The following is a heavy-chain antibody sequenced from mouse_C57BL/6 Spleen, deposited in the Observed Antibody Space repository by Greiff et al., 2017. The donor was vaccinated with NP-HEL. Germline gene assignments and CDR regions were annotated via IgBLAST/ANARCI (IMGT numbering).Heavy chain of an antibody. D-gene: IGHD2-4*01. CDR1: GYTFTSYW. J-gene: IGHJ3*01. V-gene: IGHV1-55*01. CDR3: ARHYDYFFAY. CDR2: IYPGSGST. Sequence: QVQLQQSGAELVKPGASVKMSCKASGYTFTSYWITWVKPRPGQGLEWIGDIYPGSGSTNYNEKFKSKATLTVDTSSSTAYMQLSSLTSEDSAVYYCARHYDYFFAYWGQGTLVTVSA.